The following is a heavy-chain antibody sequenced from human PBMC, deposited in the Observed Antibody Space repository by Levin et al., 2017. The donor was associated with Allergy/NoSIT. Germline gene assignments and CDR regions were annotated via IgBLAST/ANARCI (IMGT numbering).Heavy chain of an antibody. Sequence: PSETLSLTCTVSGDSISNSDYYWGWVRQPPGKGLEWIGSIYFSGNTYDNPSLKSRVTISVDTSKNQFSLKMTSVTAADTAVYYCARPTHHVVVIPTALGAFAIWGQGTMVTVSS. CDR1: GDSISNSDYY. V-gene: IGHV4-39*01. D-gene: IGHD3-16*02. CDR3: ARPTHHVVVIPTALGAFAI. J-gene: IGHJ3*02. CDR2: IYFSGNT.